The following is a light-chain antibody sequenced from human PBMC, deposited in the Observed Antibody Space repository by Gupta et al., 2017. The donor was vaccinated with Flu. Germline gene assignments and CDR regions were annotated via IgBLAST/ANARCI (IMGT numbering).Light chain of an antibody. CDR3: QQEDSYPYT. Sequence: DIQMTQSPSTLSASVGDRVTIGCRASQSISSWLAWYQQKPGKAPNLLMNKASWLQSGVPSRFSGSGSGTEFTLTITSLQPDDFATYYCQQEDSYPYTFGQGTKVEIK. CDR1: QSISSW. CDR2: KAS. V-gene: IGKV1-5*03. J-gene: IGKJ2*01.